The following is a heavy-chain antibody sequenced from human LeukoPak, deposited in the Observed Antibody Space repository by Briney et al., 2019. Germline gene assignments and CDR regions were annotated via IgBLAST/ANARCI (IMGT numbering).Heavy chain of an antibody. V-gene: IGHV5-51*01. D-gene: IGHD3-22*01. CDR1: GYSFTSYW. CDR3: ATNIGGNYYDSSGYYPRPFDY. Sequence: GESLKISCKGSGYSFTSYWIGWVRQMPGKGLEWMGIIYPGDSDTRYSPSFQGQVTISADESISTAYLQWSSLKASDTAMYYCATNIGGNYYDSSGYYPRPFDYWGQGTLVTVPS. CDR2: IYPGDSDT. J-gene: IGHJ4*02.